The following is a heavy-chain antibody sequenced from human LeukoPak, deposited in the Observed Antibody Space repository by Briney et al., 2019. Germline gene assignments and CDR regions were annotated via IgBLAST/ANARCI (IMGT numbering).Heavy chain of an antibody. V-gene: IGHV3-23*01. Sequence: GGSLRLSCAASGFTFSSYAMSWVRQAPGKGLAWVSAISAGGGSTYYAGSVKGRFTISRDNSKNTLYLQMNSLRAEDTAVYYCAHGDCDSTSCYYVYWGQGTLVTVSS. CDR2: ISAGGGST. J-gene: IGHJ4*02. CDR3: AHGDCDSTSCYYVY. CDR1: GFTFSSYA. D-gene: IGHD2-2*01.